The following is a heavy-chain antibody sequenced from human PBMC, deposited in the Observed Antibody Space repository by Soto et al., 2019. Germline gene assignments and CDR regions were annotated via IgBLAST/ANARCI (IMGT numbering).Heavy chain of an antibody. J-gene: IGHJ6*02. Sequence: GGSLRLSCAASGFTFSSYAMSWVRQAPGKGLEWVSAISGSGGSTYYADSVKGRFTISRDNSKNTLYLQMNSLRAEDTAVYYCAKVQSSCWYSYYYYGMDVWGQGTTVTVSS. CDR3: AKVQSSCWYSYYYYGMDV. CDR2: ISGSGGST. D-gene: IGHD6-13*01. V-gene: IGHV3-23*01. CDR1: GFTFSSYA.